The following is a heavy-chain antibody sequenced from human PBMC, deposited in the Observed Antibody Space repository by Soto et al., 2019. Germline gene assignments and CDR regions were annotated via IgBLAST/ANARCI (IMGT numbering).Heavy chain of an antibody. CDR1: GGSISSSSYY. CDR2: IYYSGST. J-gene: IGHJ3*02. D-gene: IGHD2-8*02. CDR3: ARCATGAHAFDI. V-gene: IGHV4-39*01. Sequence: QLQLQESGPGLVKPSETLSLTCTVSGGSISSSSYYWGWIRQPPGKGLEWIGSIYYSGSTYYNPSLKSRVTISVDTSKNQFSLKLSSVTAADTAVYYCARCATGAHAFDIWGQGTMVTVSS.